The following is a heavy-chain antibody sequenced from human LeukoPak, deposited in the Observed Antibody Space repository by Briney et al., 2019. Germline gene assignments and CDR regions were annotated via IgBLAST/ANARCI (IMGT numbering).Heavy chain of an antibody. CDR1: SASITSSPYF. J-gene: IGHJ3*02. CDR2: ISYSGTT. D-gene: IGHD4-17*01. V-gene: IGHV4-39*01. CDR3: ATWRLVHDYGDSGAFDI. Sequence: TETLSLTCTVSSASITSSPYFWGWIRQSPGKGLEWIGSISYSGTTYYNPSLKSRVTISVDTSKNRFSLKLSSVTAADTAVYYCATWRLVHDYGDSGAFDIWGQGTMVTVSS.